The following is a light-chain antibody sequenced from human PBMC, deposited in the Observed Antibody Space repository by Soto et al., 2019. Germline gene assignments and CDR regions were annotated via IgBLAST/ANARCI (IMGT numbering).Light chain of an antibody. CDR1: QSVSSSY. V-gene: IGKV3-20*01. Sequence: EIVLTQSPGTLSLPPGERATLSCRASQSVSSSYLAWYQQKPGQAPRLLIYGASSRATGIPDRFSGSGSGTDFTLTISRLEPEDFAVYYCQQYGSSPAETFGQGTKVDIK. CDR2: GAS. CDR3: QQYGSSPAET. J-gene: IGKJ1*01.